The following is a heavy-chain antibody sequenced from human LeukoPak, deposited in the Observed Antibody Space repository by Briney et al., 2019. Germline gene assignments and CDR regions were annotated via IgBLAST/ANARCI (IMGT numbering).Heavy chain of an antibody. Sequence: GGSLRLSCAASGFTFSTYSFNWVRQAPGKGLEWISSISSSSGSIYYADSVKGRFTISRDNAKNSRYLQMNSLRAEDTAVYYCARVATAGYWGQGTLVTVSS. CDR2: ISSSSGSI. CDR1: GFTFSTYS. D-gene: IGHD5-12*01. V-gene: IGHV3-21*01. CDR3: ARVATAGY. J-gene: IGHJ4*02.